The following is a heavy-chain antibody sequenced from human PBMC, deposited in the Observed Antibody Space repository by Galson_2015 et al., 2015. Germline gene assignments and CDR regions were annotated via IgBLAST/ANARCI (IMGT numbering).Heavy chain of an antibody. V-gene: IGHV1-69*13. Sequence: SVKVSCKASGGTFNRHGFVWVRQAPGQGLEWMGGIIPILGTPNYAQIFQGRLTITADESTTTAYMELSGLRSEDTAVYYCARADTVVVPGTMYNWFDPWGQGTLVTVSS. D-gene: IGHD2-2*01. CDR3: ARADTVVVPGTMYNWFDP. CDR2: IIPILGTP. CDR1: GGTFNRHG. J-gene: IGHJ5*02.